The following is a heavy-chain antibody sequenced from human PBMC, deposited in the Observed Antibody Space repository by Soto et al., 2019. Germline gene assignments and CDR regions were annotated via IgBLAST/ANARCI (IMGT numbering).Heavy chain of an antibody. V-gene: IGHV3-23*01. Sequence: GGSLRLSCAASGFTFSSYAMSRVRQAQGEGLEWVSAISGSGGSTYYADSVKGRFTISRDNSKNTLYLQMNSLRAEDTAVYYCAKDIISGWYEEPYYGMDVWGQGTTVTVSS. CDR2: ISGSGGST. CDR1: GFTFSSYA. CDR3: AKDIISGWYEEPYYGMDV. J-gene: IGHJ6*02. D-gene: IGHD6-19*01.